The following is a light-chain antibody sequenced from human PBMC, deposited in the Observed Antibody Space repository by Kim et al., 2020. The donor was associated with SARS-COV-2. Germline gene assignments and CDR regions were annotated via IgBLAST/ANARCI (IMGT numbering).Light chain of an antibody. CDR3: QAWDSSTEV. CDR2: QDS. Sequence: SYELTQPPSVSVSPGQTASITCSGDKLGDKYACWYQQKPGQSPVLVIYQDSKRPSGIPERFSGSNSGNTATLTISGTQAMAEADYYCQAWDSSTEVFGTG. J-gene: IGLJ1*01. CDR1: KLGDKY. V-gene: IGLV3-1*01.